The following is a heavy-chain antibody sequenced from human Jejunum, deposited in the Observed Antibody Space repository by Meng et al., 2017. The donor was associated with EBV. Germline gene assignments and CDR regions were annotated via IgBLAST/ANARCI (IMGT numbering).Heavy chain of an antibody. CDR3: ARAVGAAGSMVNFDY. CDR2: MNPSSDDT. D-gene: IGHD6-13*01. CDR1: GYTFTSND. V-gene: IGHV1-8*01. J-gene: IGHJ4*02. Sequence: VQLVQSGAEVKKPGASVKVSCKASGYTFTSNDITWVRQATGQGLEWIGWMNPSSDDTGFAQKFQGRVTVTRDNSINTAYMELSSLTSDDTAVYYCARAVGAAGSMVNFDYWGQGTLVTVSS.